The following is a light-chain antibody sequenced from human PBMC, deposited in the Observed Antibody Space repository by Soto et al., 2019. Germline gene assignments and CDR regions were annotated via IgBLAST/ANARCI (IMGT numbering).Light chain of an antibody. CDR1: QSLLNRNGQNC. V-gene: IGKV2-28*01. Sequence: DIVMTQSPLSLPVTPGEPASISCRSSQSLLNRNGQNCLDWYLQKPGQSPQLLIHMGFIRASGVPDRFSGSGSGTYFTLTISRAEAEDVGVYYCMQALESPPTFGGGTKVEIK. CDR2: MGF. CDR3: MQALESPPT. J-gene: IGKJ4*01.